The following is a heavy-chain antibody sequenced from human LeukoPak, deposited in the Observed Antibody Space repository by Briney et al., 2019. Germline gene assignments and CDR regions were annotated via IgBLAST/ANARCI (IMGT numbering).Heavy chain of an antibody. CDR3: AKVPSSGWSWYWFDP. J-gene: IGHJ5*02. CDR2: ISGSDGST. V-gene: IGHV3-23*01. D-gene: IGHD6-19*01. Sequence: GGSLRLSCAASGFTFSSYAMSWVRQAPGKGLEWVSSISGSDGSTYYADSVKGRFTISRDNSKNTLYLQMNSMRAEDTAVYYCAKVPSSGWSWYWFDPWGQGTLVTVSS. CDR1: GFTFSSYA.